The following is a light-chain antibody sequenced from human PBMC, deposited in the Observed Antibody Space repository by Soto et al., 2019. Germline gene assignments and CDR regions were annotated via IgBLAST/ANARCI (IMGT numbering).Light chain of an antibody. CDR1: QSVSSNY. V-gene: IGKV3-20*01. CDR2: GAS. J-gene: IGKJ1*01. CDR3: QQYGSSRWT. Sequence: ENVLTQSPGTLSLSPGERATLSCRASQSVSSNYVAWYQQKPGQAPRLLVYGASSRATGIPDRFSGSGSGTDFTLTISRLEPEDFAVYYGQQYGSSRWTFGQGTKVEIK.